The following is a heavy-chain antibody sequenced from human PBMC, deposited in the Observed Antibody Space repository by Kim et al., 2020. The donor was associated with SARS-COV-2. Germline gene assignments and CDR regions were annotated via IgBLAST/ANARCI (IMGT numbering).Heavy chain of an antibody. CDR3: ARGS. CDR2: SSSVSTI. V-gene: IGHV3-48*03. Sequence: SSSVSTIYYADSLKGRFTISRDNAKNSLYLQMNSLRAEDTAVYYCARGSWGQGTLVTVSS. J-gene: IGHJ5*02.